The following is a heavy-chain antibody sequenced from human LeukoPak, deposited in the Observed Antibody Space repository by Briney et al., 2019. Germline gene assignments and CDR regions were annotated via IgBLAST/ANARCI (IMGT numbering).Heavy chain of an antibody. CDR2: ISGSGGST. V-gene: IGHV3-23*01. Sequence: PGXSLRLSCAASGFTFSSYAMSWVRQAPGKGLEWVSAISGSGGSTYYADSVKGRFTIYRDNSKNTLYLQMNSLRAEDTAVYYCAKDSSQWIQWVPFDYWGQGTLVTVSS. CDR3: AKDSSQWIQWVPFDY. D-gene: IGHD5-12*01. CDR1: GFTFSSYA. J-gene: IGHJ4*02.